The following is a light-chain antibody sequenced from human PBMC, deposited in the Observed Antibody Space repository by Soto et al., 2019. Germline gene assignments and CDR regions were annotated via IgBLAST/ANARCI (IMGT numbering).Light chain of an antibody. CDR2: ENN. Sequence: QSALTQPPSLSAAPGQKVTISCSGSSSNIGNNYVSWYQQLPGTAPKLLIYENNKRPSGIPDRFSGSKSGTSATLGITGLQTGDEADYYCGTWDSSLSAGWVFGTGTKVTVL. CDR1: SSNIGNNY. J-gene: IGLJ1*01. V-gene: IGLV1-51*02. CDR3: GTWDSSLSAGWV.